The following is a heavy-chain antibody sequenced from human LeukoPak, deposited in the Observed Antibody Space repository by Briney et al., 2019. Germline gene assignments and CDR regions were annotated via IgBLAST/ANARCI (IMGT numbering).Heavy chain of an antibody. J-gene: IGHJ4*02. CDR3: ARAGRRLLFLES. V-gene: IGHV3-11*04. Sequence: GGSLRLSCADSEFTIRDHYVSWIRQAPGKGLEWVSYISGSGSTIYYGDSVKGRFTISRDDAKKSVYLQMNSLRAEDTAVYYCARAGRRLLFLESWGLGTLVTVSS. CDR2: ISGSGSTI. CDR1: EFTIRDHY. D-gene: IGHD6-6*01.